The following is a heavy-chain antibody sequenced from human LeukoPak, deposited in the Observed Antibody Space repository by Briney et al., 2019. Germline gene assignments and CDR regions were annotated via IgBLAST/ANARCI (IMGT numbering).Heavy chain of an antibody. CDR2: IRSKAYGGTT. CDR3: LYYYDSSGYLRDAFDI. V-gene: IGHV3-49*04. D-gene: IGHD3-22*01. CDR1: GFTFGDCA. J-gene: IGHJ3*02. Sequence: GGSLRLSCTASGFTFGDCAMSWVRQAPGKGLEWVGFIRSKAYGGTTEYAASVKGRFTISGDDSKTIAYLQMNSLKTEDTAVYYCLYYYDSSGYLRDAFDIWGQGTMVTVSS.